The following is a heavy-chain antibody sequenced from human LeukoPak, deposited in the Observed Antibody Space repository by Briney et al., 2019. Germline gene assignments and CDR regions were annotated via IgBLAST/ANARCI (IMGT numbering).Heavy chain of an antibody. Sequence: GGSLRLSCAVSGFTFSKYAIHWVRQAPGKGLEWGALISFDVSNKYYADSVKGRFTISRDNSENTLHLQMNSLRPEDTAIYYCARDPILVRGYFDYWGQGTLVTVSS. V-gene: IGHV3-30-3*01. D-gene: IGHD3-10*01. J-gene: IGHJ4*02. CDR1: GFTFSKYA. CDR3: ARDPILVRGYFDY. CDR2: ISFDVSNK.